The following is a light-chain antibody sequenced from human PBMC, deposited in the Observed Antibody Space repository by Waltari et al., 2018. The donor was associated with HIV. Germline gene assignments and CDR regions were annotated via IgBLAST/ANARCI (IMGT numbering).Light chain of an antibody. CDR3: QRRNDWRLT. J-gene: IGKJ4*01. CDR1: QSDSIY. CDR2: NAS. Sequence: VFTLPPATLSLPPGATATLSCRASQSDSIYLACYQQKPGQAPRRLIYNASKRDTGIAARFSSSGSGTDFILASGSREPEDCAVYYCQRRNDWRLTFGGGTKVEIE. V-gene: IGKV3-11*01.